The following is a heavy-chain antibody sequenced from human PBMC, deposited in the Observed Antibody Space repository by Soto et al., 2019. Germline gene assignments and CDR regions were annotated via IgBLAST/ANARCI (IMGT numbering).Heavy chain of an antibody. Sequence: PSETLSLTCTVSGGSISSYYWSWIRQPSGKGLEWIGYIYYSGSTNYNPSLKSRVTISVDTSKNQFSLKLSSVTAADTAVYYCAREILVGATDYWGQGTLVTV. CDR1: GGSISSYY. CDR2: IYYSGST. V-gene: IGHV4-59*01. J-gene: IGHJ4*02. D-gene: IGHD1-26*01. CDR3: AREILVGATDY.